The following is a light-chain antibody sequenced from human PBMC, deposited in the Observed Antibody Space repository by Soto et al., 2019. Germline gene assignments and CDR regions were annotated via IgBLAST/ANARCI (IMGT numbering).Light chain of an antibody. CDR3: QQYNNWPYT. Sequence: EIVMTQSPATLSVSPGERATLSCRASQSVSSNLAWYQQKPGQAPRLLIYDASTRATGIPARLSGSGSGTEFTLTISSLPSEDLAVYYCQQYNNWPYTFGQGTKLEIK. V-gene: IGKV3-15*01. J-gene: IGKJ2*01. CDR2: DAS. CDR1: QSVSSN.